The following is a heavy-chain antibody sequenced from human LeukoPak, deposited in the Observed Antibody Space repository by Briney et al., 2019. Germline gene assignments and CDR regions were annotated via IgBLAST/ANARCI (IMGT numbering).Heavy chain of an antibody. J-gene: IGHJ5*02. CDR1: GFTFSDYY. CDR2: ISSSGSTI. Sequence: SLRLSCAASGFTFSDYYMSWIRQAPWKGLEGGSYISSSGSTIYYADSVKGRFTISRDNAKNSLYLQMNSLRAEDTAVYYCARVPGVYFDFSIGFGSGWFDPWGQGILVTVSS. V-gene: IGHV3-11*01. D-gene: IGHD3-3*01. CDR3: ARVPGVYFDFSIGFGSGWFDP.